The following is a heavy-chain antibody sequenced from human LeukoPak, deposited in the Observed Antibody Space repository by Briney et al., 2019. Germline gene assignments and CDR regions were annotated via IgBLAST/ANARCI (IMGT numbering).Heavy chain of an antibody. Sequence: GGSLRLSCAASGFTFASSTMNCVRQAPGKGLEWVSSMSPDSNYIYYADSVKGRFTISRDNAKNSLYLQMNSLRADDTAVYYCARGSYGDYGYWGQGTLVTVSS. V-gene: IGHV3-21*01. D-gene: IGHD4-17*01. CDR1: GFTFASST. CDR2: MSPDSNYI. J-gene: IGHJ4*02. CDR3: ARGSYGDYGY.